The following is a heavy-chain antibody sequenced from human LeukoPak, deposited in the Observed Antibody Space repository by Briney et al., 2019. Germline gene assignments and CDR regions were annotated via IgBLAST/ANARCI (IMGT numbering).Heavy chain of an antibody. J-gene: IGHJ4*02. Sequence: SETLSLTCVVSGASVSSSHWNWIRQLPGKGLEWIGCLSYTGKTDYNPSLTSRVTISLDASKNQVSLKLKSVTAADTAVYYCSEGYFEPFDHWGQGTLVTVSS. V-gene: IGHV4-59*02. CDR1: GASVSSSH. CDR3: SEGYFEPFDH. CDR2: LSYTGKT. D-gene: IGHD2/OR15-2a*01.